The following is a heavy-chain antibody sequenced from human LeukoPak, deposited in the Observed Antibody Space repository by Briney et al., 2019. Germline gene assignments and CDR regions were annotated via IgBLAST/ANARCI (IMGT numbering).Heavy chain of an antibody. V-gene: IGHV3-74*01. Sequence: GGSLRLSCAASGFAFSSYWMSWVRQAPGRGLEWVSRISTDASSTTYADSVKGRFTISRDNAKGTLYLQMSSLRAEDTAVYYCTGHHQAYSRTYWGQGTLVTVSS. CDR2: ISTDASST. J-gene: IGHJ4*02. CDR1: GFAFSSYW. CDR3: TGHHQAYSRTY. D-gene: IGHD4-11*01.